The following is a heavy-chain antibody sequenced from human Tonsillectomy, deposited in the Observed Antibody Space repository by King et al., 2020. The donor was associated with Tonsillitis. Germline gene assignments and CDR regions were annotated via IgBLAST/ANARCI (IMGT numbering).Heavy chain of an antibody. V-gene: IGHV4-31*03. J-gene: IGHJ4*02. Sequence: QLQESGPGLVKPSQTLSLTCTVSGASISSGGSYWSWIRQHPGKGLEWIGYISYSGSTYYNPSLKSRVTISRDTSENQFSLKLTSVTAADAAVYYCAREVDYWGQGTLVAVSS. CDR3: AREVDY. CDR1: GASISSGGSY. CDR2: ISYSGST.